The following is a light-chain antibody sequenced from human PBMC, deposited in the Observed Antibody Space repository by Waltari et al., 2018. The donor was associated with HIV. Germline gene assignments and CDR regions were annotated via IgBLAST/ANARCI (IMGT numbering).Light chain of an antibody. CDR3: QQSYTAPRT. V-gene: IGKV1-39*01. CDR1: QDVASY. J-gene: IGKJ1*01. Sequence: DIQLTQSPSSLSASLGDRITINCRASQDVASYLNWYRHRPGTAPQLLIYVASNLQTGVPSRFSASGSGTDFSLTIDGLQREDFATYFCQQSYTAPRTFGLGTKVE. CDR2: VAS.